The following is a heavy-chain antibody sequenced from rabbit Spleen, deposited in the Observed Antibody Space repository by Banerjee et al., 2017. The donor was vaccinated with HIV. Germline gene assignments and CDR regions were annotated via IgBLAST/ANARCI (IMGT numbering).Heavy chain of an antibody. Sequence: QEQLEESGGGLVKPEGSLTLTCKASGFSFSDRDVMCWVRQVPGKGLEWIGYIDPVFGVTYYATWVNGRFTISSDNAQNTVDLQMNSLTAADTATYFCVREAGYGGYGDGNLWGQGTLVTVS. CDR3: VREAGYGGYGDGNL. V-gene: IGHV1S47*01. D-gene: IGHD6-1*01. CDR2: IDPVFGVT. J-gene: IGHJ4*01. CDR1: GFSFSDRDV.